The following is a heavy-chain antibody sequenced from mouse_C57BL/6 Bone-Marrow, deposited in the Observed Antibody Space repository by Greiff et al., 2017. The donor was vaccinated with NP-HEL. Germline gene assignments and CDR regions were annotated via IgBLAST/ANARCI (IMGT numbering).Heavy chain of an antibody. CDR1: GFNIKDYY. D-gene: IGHD1-1*01. V-gene: IGHV14-2*01. CDR3: ASYYYGSRGLDAMDY. CDR2: IDPEDGET. J-gene: IGHJ4*01. Sequence: VQLQHSGAELVKPGASVKLSCTASGFNIKDYYMHWVKQRTEQGLEWIGRIDPEDGETKYAPKFQGKATITADTSSNTAYLQLSSLTSEDTAVYYCASYYYGSRGLDAMDYWGQGTSVTVSS.